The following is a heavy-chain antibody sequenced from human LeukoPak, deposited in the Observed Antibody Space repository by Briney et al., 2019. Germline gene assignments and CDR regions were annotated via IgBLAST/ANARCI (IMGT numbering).Heavy chain of an antibody. CDR1: GFSFSNSA. CDR3: VKGVTMVRGSREFDY. CDR2: IGGGGSS. V-gene: IGHV3-23*01. Sequence: PGGSLRLSCTASGFSFSNSAMTWVRQAPGKGLEWVSSIGGGGSSYYAGSVKGRFTISRDNSKNTVYLQMNNLRAEDTAIFYCVKGVTMVRGSREFDYWGQGTLDTVSS. J-gene: IGHJ4*02. D-gene: IGHD3-10*01.